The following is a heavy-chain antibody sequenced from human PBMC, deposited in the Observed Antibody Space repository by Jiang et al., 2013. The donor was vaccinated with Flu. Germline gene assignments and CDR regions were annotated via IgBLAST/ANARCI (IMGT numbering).Heavy chain of an antibody. J-gene: IGHJ3*02. CDR2: ISSSSSYI. Sequence: ASGFPFSAAWMYWVRQAPGKGLEWVSSISSSSSYIYYADSVKGRFTISRDNAKNSLYLQMNSLRAEDAAVYYCTTDWGSGTYYKKALDIWGQGTKVTVSS. D-gene: IGHD3-10*01. CDR3: TTDWGSGTYYKKALDI. V-gene: IGHV3-21*01. CDR1: GFPFSAAW.